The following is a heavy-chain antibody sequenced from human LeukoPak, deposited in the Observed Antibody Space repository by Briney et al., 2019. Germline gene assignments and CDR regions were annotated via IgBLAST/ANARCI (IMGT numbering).Heavy chain of an antibody. CDR3: ARGDFDASGYSVPLGY. J-gene: IGHJ4*02. CDR1: GGSISSYY. Sequence: SETLSLTCTVSGGSISSYYWSWVRQPPGKGLEWIGYIYYRGSTNYNPSLKSRVTISVDTSKNQFSLKLSSVTAADSAIYFCARGDFDASGYSVPLGYWGQGALVTVSS. D-gene: IGHD3-22*01. V-gene: IGHV4-59*01. CDR2: IYYRGST.